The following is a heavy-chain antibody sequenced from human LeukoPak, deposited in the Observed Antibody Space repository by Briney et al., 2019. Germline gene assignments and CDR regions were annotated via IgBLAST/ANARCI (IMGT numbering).Heavy chain of an antibody. Sequence: PSETLSLTCTVSGGSISSGGYYWSWIRQPPGKGLEWIGYIYHSGSTYYNPSLKSRVTISVDRSKNQFSLKLSSVTAADTAVYYCARSTSFQTFKPWGQGTLVTVSS. V-gene: IGHV4-30-2*01. CDR3: ARSTSFQTFKP. J-gene: IGHJ5*02. D-gene: IGHD2/OR15-2a*01. CDR2: IYHSGST. CDR1: GGSISSGGYY.